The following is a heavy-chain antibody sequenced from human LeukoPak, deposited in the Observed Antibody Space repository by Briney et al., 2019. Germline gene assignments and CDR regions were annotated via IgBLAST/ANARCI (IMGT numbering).Heavy chain of an antibody. D-gene: IGHD3-16*01. J-gene: IGHJ4*02. Sequence: GGSLRLSCAASGFTFSSSSMSWVRRAPGKGLEWVSAISPDSGYIYYADSVKGRFTISRDNSKNTLYLQMNSLRAEDTAVYYCVGARETYFDYWGQGTLVTVSS. CDR3: VGARETYFDY. CDR2: ISPDSGYI. V-gene: IGHV3-23*01. CDR1: GFTFSSSS.